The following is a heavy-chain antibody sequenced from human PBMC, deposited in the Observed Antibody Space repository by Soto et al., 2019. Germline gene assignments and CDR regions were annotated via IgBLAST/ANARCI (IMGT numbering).Heavy chain of an antibody. V-gene: IGHV4-39*01. Sequence: PSETLSLTCTVSGGSISSSTYYWGWMRQPPGKGLEWIASFFIGGNTYYNPSLKSRVTISVDTSKNQFSLKLSSVAAADTAVYYCARHTDIVSSTVYNWGQGILVTVSS. CDR1: GGSISSSTYY. D-gene: IGHD5-12*01. CDR2: FFIGGNT. J-gene: IGHJ4*02. CDR3: ARHTDIVSSTVYN.